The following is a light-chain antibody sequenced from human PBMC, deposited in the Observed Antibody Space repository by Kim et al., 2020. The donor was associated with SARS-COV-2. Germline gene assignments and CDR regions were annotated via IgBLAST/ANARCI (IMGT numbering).Light chain of an antibody. CDR3: GSYTSSTTYV. CDR2: DVS. CDR1: SSDVGGYNY. V-gene: IGLV2-14*03. J-gene: IGLJ1*01. Sequence: GQSMTFPCTGTSSDVGGYNYVSWYHQHPGKAPKLIIYDVSERPSGVSNRFSGSKSGNTASLTISGLQAEDEADYYCGSYTSSTTYVFGTGTKVTVL.